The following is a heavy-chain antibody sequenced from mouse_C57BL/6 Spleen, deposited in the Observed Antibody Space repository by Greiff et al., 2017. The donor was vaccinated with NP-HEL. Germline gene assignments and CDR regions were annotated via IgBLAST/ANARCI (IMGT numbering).Heavy chain of an antibody. CDR3: ARGGDYDGFPYYFDY. CDR2: ISNGGGST. D-gene: IGHD2-4*01. Sequence: EVKLVESGGGLVQPGGSLKLSCAASGFTFSDYYMYWVRQTPEKRLEWVAYISNGGGSTYYPDTVKGRFTISRDNAKNTLYLQMSRLKSEDTAMYYCARGGDYDGFPYYFDYWGQGTTLTVSS. V-gene: IGHV5-12*01. CDR1: GFTFSDYY. J-gene: IGHJ2*01.